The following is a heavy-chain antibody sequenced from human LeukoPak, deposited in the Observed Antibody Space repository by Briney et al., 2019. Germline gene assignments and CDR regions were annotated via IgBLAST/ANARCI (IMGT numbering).Heavy chain of an antibody. CDR1: GGSISSGNYF. V-gene: IGHV4-61*02. Sequence: PSETLSLTCTVSGGSISSGNYFWSWIRQPAGKGLEWIGRFYTSGSTNYNPSLKSRVTISVDTSNNQFSLKLSSVTAADTAVYYCATQDSSSRYFDYWGQGTLVTVSS. CDR2: FYTSGST. D-gene: IGHD6-13*01. CDR3: ATQDSSSRYFDY. J-gene: IGHJ4*02.